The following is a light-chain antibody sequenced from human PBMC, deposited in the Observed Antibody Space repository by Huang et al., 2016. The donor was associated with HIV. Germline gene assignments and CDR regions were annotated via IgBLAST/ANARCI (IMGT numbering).Light chain of an antibody. V-gene: IGKV3-11*01. CDR2: DAS. Sequence: EIVLTQSPATLSLSPGERATLSCRASQSVNTYVAWYQQKPGQAPRLLIYDASNRATGIPARFSGSGSGTDFTLTISSLEPEDFAVYYCQQRRTTIGQGTRLEI. CDR3: QQRRTT. CDR1: QSVNTY. J-gene: IGKJ5*01.